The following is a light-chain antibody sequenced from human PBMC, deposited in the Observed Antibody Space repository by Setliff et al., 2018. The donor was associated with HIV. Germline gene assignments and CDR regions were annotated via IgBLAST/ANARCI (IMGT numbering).Light chain of an antibody. Sequence: SALAQSPSVSAAPGQRVIISCSGTNSNIGNNYVSWYQQLPGTAPKLLLYDNNKRPSGIPDRFSGSKSGTSATLGITGLQTGDEADYYCATWDSSLSSVVFGGGTKVTVL. V-gene: IGLV1-51*01. CDR1: NSNIGNNY. CDR3: ATWDSSLSSVV. J-gene: IGLJ2*01. CDR2: DNN.